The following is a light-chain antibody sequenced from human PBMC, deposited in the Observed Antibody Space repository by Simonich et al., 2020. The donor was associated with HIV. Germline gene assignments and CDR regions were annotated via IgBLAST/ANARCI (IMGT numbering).Light chain of an antibody. J-gene: IGLJ2*01. V-gene: IGLV1-40*01. CDR3: QSYDSSLSGVL. CDR2: GHR. Sequence: QSVLTQPPSVSGAPGQRVTISCTGSSSNIGAGYDVHWYLQLPGTAPQLLRYGHRHRPSGVPDRFSGSKSCTSASLAITGLQVEDEADYYCQSYDSSLSGVLFGGGTKLTVL. CDR1: SSNIGAGYD.